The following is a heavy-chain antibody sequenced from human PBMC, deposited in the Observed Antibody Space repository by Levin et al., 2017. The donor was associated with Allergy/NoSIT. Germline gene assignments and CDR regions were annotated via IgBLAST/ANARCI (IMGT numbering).Heavy chain of an antibody. V-gene: IGHV3-73*01. CDR1: GFTFSGSA. D-gene: IGHD4-17*01. Sequence: GGSLRLSCAASGFTFSGSAMHWVRQASGKGLEWVGRIRSKANSYATAYAASVKGRFTISRDDSKNTAYLQMNSLKTEDTAVYYCTRHLETYGDYVPNSLVDYWGQGTLVTVSS. CDR2: IRSKANSYAT. J-gene: IGHJ4*02. CDR3: TRHLETYGDYVPNSLVDY.